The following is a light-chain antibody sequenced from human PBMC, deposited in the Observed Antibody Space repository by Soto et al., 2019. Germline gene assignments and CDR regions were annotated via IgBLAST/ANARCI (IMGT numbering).Light chain of an antibody. CDR3: QQYRSSPPIT. CDR1: QSVNSRY. Sequence: EIVLTQSPGTLSLSPGERATLSCRASQSVNSRYLAWYQQKPGQAPRFLIYGASSRATGIPGRFNGSGSGTDFTLTISRLEPEDFAVYYCQQYRSSPPITFGQGTRLEIK. CDR2: GAS. V-gene: IGKV3-20*01. J-gene: IGKJ5*01.